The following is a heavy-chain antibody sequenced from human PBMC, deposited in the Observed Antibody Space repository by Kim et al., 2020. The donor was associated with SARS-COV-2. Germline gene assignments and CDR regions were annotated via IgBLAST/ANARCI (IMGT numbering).Heavy chain of an antibody. CDR3: ARRLTENRYYYYYGMDV. J-gene: IGHJ6*02. D-gene: IGHD2-21*01. Sequence: VESLKISCKGSGYSFTSYWIGWVRQMPGKGLEWMGIIYPGDSDTRYSPSFQGQVTISADKSISTAYLQWSSLKASDTAMYYCARRLTENRYYYYYGMDVWGQGTTVTVSS. V-gene: IGHV5-51*01. CDR1: GYSFTSYW. CDR2: IYPGDSDT.